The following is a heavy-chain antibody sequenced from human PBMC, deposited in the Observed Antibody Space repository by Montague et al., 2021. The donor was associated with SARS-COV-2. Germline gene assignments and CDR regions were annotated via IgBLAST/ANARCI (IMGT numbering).Heavy chain of an antibody. CDR3: ARNPWYYYDSRGYYLDY. V-gene: IGHV4-34*01. CDR1: GGSFSGYY. D-gene: IGHD3-22*01. J-gene: IGHJ4*02. CDR2: TNHSGST. Sequence: SETLSLTCAVYGGSFSGYYWSWIRQPPGKGLEWIGETNHSGSTNYNPSLKSRVTISVDTSKNQFSLKLSSVTAADTAVYYCARNPWYYYDSRGYYLDYWGQGTLVTVSS.